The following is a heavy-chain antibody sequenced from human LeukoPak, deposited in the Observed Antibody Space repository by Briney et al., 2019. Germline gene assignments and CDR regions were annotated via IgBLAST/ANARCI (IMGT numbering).Heavy chain of an antibody. V-gene: IGHV3-53*01. D-gene: IGHD3-10*01. CDR1: GFTFSRHP. Sequence: TGGSLRLSCAASGFTFSRHPMNWVRQAPGKGLEWVSVIYSGGSTYYADSVKGRFTISRDNSKNTLYLQMNSLRAEDTAMYYCARESMVRGVGDYWGQGTLVTVSS. CDR3: ARESMVRGVGDY. J-gene: IGHJ4*02. CDR2: IYSGGST.